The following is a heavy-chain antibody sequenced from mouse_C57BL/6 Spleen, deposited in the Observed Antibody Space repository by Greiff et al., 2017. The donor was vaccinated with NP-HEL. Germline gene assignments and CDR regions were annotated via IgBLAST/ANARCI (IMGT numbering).Heavy chain of an antibody. CDR1: GFTFSASG. V-gene: IGHV5-17*01. CDR2: ISSGSSTI. Sequence: EVHLVESGGGLVKPGGSLKLSCAASGFTFSASGMHWVRQAPEKGLEWVAYISSGSSTIYYADTVKGRFTISRDNAKNTLFLQMTSLRSEDTAMYYCAKPYYYGRGWYFDVWGTGTTVTVSS. CDR3: AKPYYYGRGWYFDV. D-gene: IGHD1-1*01. J-gene: IGHJ1*03.